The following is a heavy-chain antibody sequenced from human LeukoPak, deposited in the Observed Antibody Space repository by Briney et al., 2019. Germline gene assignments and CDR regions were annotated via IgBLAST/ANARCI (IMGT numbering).Heavy chain of an antibody. D-gene: IGHD5-18*01. Sequence: GGSLRLSCAASGFTFSSYGMHWVRQAPGKGLEWVAFIRYDGSNKYYADSVKGRFTISRDNSKNTLYLQMNSLRAEDTAVYYCARDLSGVAGYTYGRGIDYWGQGTLVTVSS. J-gene: IGHJ4*02. V-gene: IGHV3-30*02. CDR3: ARDLSGVAGYTYGRGIDY. CDR2: IRYDGSNK. CDR1: GFTFSSYG.